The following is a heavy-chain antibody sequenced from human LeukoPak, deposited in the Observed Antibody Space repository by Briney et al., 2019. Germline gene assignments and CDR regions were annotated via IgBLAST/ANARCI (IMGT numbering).Heavy chain of an antibody. J-gene: IGHJ4*02. V-gene: IGHV3-23*01. CDR3: AKRYFFGTSGFFSYLDY. CDR2: ISGSGGRT. D-gene: IGHD2-2*01. CDR1: GFTFSSYS. Sequence: GGSLRLSCAASGFTFSSYSMNWVRQAPGKGLEWVSTISGSGGRTYYADSVQGRFTISGDNSKNTLYLQMNNLRAEDTTVYYCAKRYFFGTSGFFSYLDYWGQGTLVTVSS.